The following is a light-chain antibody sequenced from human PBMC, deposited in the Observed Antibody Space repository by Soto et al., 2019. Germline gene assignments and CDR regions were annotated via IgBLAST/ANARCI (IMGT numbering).Light chain of an antibody. CDR1: SSDVGGYNY. V-gene: IGLV2-14*01. CDR3: SSYRRSSTYV. Sequence: QSVLTQPASVSGSPGQSITISCTGTSSDVGGYNYVSWYQQHPGNAPKLMIYDGSNRPSGVSNRFSGSKSGNTASLTISGLQGEDEADYYCSSYRRSSTYVFGTGTKVTVL. J-gene: IGLJ1*01. CDR2: DGS.